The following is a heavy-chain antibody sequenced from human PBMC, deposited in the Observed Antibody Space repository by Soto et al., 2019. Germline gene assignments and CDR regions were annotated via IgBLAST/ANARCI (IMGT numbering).Heavy chain of an antibody. V-gene: IGHV4-30-4*01. CDR2: IYYSGST. J-gene: IGHJ4*02. Sequence: QVQLQESGPGLVKPSQTLSLTCTVSGGSIRSGAYYWSWIRQPPGTGLEWIGSIYYSGSTYYNPSLKSRLTISVDTSKNQFSLKLNSVTAADTAVYYCASRHSSPYFDYWGQGTLVTVSS. D-gene: IGHD6-13*01. CDR1: GGSIRSGAYY. CDR3: ASRHSSPYFDY.